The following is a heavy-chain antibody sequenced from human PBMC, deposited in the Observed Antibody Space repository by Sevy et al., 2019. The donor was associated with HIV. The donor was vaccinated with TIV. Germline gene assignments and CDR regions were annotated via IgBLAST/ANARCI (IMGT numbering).Heavy chain of an antibody. J-gene: IGHJ4*02. CDR2: IYYTGSS. Sequence: SETLSLTCTVSGISISKYYWTWIRQPPGKGLEWIGYIYYTGSSDSNPSLKSRVTTSVDTSKNQFSLKLSSVTAADTAIYYCARGGPNQQQLDYFDSWGQGILVTVSS. CDR1: GISISKYY. D-gene: IGHD6-13*01. CDR3: ARGGPNQQQLDYFDS. V-gene: IGHV4-59*01.